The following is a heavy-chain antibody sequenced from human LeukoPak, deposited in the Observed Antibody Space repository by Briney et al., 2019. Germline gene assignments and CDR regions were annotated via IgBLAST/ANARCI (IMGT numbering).Heavy chain of an antibody. Sequence: GESLKISCKGSGYSFTSYWISWVRQMPGKGLEWMGRIDPSDSYTNYSPSFQGHVTISADKSISTAYLQWSRLKASDTAMYYCAILGYCSSTSCYEGGYWFDPWGQGTLVTVSS. CDR2: IDPSDSYT. CDR1: GYSFTSYW. J-gene: IGHJ5*02. V-gene: IGHV5-10-1*01. D-gene: IGHD2-2*01. CDR3: AILGYCSSTSCYEGGYWFDP.